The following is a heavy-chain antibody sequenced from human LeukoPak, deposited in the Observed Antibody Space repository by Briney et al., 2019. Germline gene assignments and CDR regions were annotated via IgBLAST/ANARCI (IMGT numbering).Heavy chain of an antibody. CDR1: GFTVSNNY. V-gene: IGHV3-23*01. J-gene: IGHJ4*02. CDR3: AKQLGYCSDGSCYFPY. Sequence: GGSLRLSCAASGFTVSNNYMSWVRQAPGKGLEWVSAISNNGGHTYYADSVQGRFTISRDNSKSTLCLQMNSLRAEDTAVYYCAKQLGYCSDGSCYFPYWGQGTLVTVSS. D-gene: IGHD2-15*01. CDR2: ISNNGGHT.